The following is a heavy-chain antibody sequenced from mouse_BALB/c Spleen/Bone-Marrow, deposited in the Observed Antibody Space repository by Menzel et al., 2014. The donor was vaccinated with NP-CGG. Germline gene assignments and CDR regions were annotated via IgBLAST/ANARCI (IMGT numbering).Heavy chain of an antibody. J-gene: IGHJ3*01. V-gene: IGHV1-74*01. CDR2: IHPSDSET. D-gene: IGHD2-4*01. Sequence: VQLVESGAELVRPGASVKLSCKASGYSFTNYWMNWMKQRPGQGLEWIGMIHPSDSETRLNQKFKDKAALTVDKSSSTAYMQLSSPTSEDSAVYYCASDDYDGSWFAYWGQGTLVTVSA. CDR1: GYSFTNYW. CDR3: ASDDYDGSWFAY.